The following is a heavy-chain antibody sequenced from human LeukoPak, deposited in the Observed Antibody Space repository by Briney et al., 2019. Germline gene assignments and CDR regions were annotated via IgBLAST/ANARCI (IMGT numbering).Heavy chain of an antibody. CDR1: GDSISRSNW. J-gene: IGHJ4*02. CDR3: ASLGLSAAGSFDY. V-gene: IGHV4-4*02. D-gene: IGHD6-13*01. CDR2: IYHSGST. Sequence: PSETLSLTCGVSGDSISRSNWWSWVRQPPGKGLEWIGEIYHSGSTNYNPSLKSRVTISVDKSKNQFSLKLNSVIAADTAVYFCASLGLSAAGSFDYWGQGTLVTVSS.